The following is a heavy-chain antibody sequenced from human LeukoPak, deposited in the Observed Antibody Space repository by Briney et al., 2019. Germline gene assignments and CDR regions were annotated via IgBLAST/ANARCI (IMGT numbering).Heavy chain of an antibody. J-gene: IGHJ4*02. CDR2: IYHSGST. CDR1: GYSISSEYC. V-gene: IGHV4-38-2*01. Sequence: SETLSLTCAVSGYSISSEYCWGWIRQPPGKGLEWIGSIYHSGSTYYNPSLKSRVTMPVDTSKNQFSLKLTSVTAADTAVYYCARQNGFGEEFDYWGQGTLVTVSS. D-gene: IGHD3-3*01. CDR3: ARQNGFGEEFDY.